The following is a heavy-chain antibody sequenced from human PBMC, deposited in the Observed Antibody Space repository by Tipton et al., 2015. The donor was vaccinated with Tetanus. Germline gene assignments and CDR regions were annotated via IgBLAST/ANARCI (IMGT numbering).Heavy chain of an antibody. CDR2: IYYSGTT. CDR1: GGSLSMGTYY. V-gene: IGHV4-39*01. Sequence: TLSLTCTVSGGSLSMGTYYWGWIRQPPGKGLEWIGNIYYSGTTYYNASLESRVTISMDTSKNQFSMKLTSVTAADTAVYYCATQTDNWFDPWGQGTLVTVPS. J-gene: IGHJ5*02. CDR3: ATQTDNWFDP.